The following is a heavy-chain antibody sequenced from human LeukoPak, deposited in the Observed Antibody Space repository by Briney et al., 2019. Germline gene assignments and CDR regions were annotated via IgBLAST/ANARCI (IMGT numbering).Heavy chain of an antibody. CDR1: GFTFDDYA. CDR3: ARVQAVAGTLGIDY. Sequence: MPGGSLRLSCAASGFTFDDYAMHWVRQAPGKGLEWVSYISSSGSTIYYADSVKGRFTISRDNAKNSLYLQMNSLRAEDTAVYYCARVQAVAGTLGIDYWGQGTLVTVSS. V-gene: IGHV3-11*01. J-gene: IGHJ4*02. CDR2: ISSSGSTI. D-gene: IGHD6-19*01.